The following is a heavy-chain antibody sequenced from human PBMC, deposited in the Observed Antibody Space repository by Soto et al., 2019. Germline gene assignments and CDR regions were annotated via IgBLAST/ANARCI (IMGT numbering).Heavy chain of an antibody. D-gene: IGHD1-26*01. J-gene: IGHJ6*02. CDR3: ARERIYSGSYYGMDV. CDR1: GYTFTGYY. Sequence: ASVKVSCEASGYTFTGYYMHWVRQAPGQGLEWMGWINPNSGGTNYAQKFQGWVTMTRDTSISTAYMELSRLRSDDTAVYYCARERIYSGSYYGMDVWRQGTTVTVSS. V-gene: IGHV1-2*04. CDR2: INPNSGGT.